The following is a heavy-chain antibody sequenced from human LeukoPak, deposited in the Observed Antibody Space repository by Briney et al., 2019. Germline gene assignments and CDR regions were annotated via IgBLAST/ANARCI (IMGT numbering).Heavy chain of an antibody. CDR2: ISIYNGKT. CDR3: AKVFSAATGKYYFDY. J-gene: IGHJ4*02. V-gene: IGHV1-18*01. D-gene: IGHD2-15*01. Sequence: GASVKVSCKASGYTFTSYGISWVRQAPGQGLEWMGWISIYNGKTNYAQKLRGRVTMTTDTSTSTVFMELRSLRSDDTAVYYCAKVFSAATGKYYFDYWGQGTLVTVSS. CDR1: GYTFTSYG.